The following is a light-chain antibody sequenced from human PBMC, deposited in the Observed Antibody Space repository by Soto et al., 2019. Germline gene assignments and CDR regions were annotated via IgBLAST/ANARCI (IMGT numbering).Light chain of an antibody. CDR1: SSDVGGYNY. V-gene: IGLV2-14*01. Sequence: QSVLTQPPSASGSPGQSVAISCTGTSSDVGGYNYVSWYQQHPGKAPKLMIYEVSNRPSGVSNRFSGSKSGSTASLTISGLQAEDEADYHCTSYTRDTALVFGTGTKLTVL. CDR2: EVS. J-gene: IGLJ1*01. CDR3: TSYTRDTALV.